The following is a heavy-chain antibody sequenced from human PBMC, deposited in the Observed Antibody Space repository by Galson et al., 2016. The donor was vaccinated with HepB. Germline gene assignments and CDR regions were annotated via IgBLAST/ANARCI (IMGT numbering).Heavy chain of an antibody. Sequence: SETLSLTCAVSGGSISSYNWWSWVRQPPGEGLEWIGEIFHTGTTNYNPSLKSRVTISLDKPKNQFSLTLKSVTAADTAVYYCASLGYCRGGLGYKDYWGQGTLVTVPS. D-gene: IGHD2-15*01. CDR2: IFHTGTT. CDR3: ASLGYCRGGLGYKDY. V-gene: IGHV4-4*02. J-gene: IGHJ4*02. CDR1: GGSISSYNW.